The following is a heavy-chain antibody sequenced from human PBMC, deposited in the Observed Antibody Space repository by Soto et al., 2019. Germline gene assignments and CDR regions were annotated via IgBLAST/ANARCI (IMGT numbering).Heavy chain of an antibody. D-gene: IGHD6-13*01. J-gene: IGHJ5*02. CDR2: INHSGST. V-gene: IGHV4-34*01. Sequence: PSETLSVTCAVYCGSFIGYYWSWIRQPPGKGLEWIGEINHSGSTNYNPSLKSRVTISVDTSKNQFSLKLSSVTAADTAVYYCARGLLSSWYQGNWFDPWGQGTLVTVS. CDR1: CGSFIGYY. CDR3: ARGLLSSWYQGNWFDP.